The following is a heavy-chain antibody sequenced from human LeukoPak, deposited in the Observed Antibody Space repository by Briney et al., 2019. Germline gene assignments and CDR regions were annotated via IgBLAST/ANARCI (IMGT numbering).Heavy chain of an antibody. D-gene: IGHD3-10*01. V-gene: IGHV3-7*01. J-gene: IGHJ4*03. CDR1: GFTFTSYW. CDR2: IRQDGREK. Sequence: GGSLRLSCAASGFTFTSYWLSCVRQAPGKGLEWVANIRQDGREKSYADSVKGRFTISRDNAKTSVYLQMNSLRVEDTAVYYCAREGVGGFDSWGQGTLVTVSS. CDR3: AREGVGGFDS.